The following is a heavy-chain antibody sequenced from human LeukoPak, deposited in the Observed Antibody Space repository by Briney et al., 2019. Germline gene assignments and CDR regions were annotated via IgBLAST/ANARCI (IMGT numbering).Heavy chain of an antibody. CDR1: EFTFSTYS. CDR3: ARSSRLTFDY. D-gene: IGHD6-6*01. J-gene: IGHJ4*02. Sequence: PGGSLRLSCAASEFTFSTYSMNWVRQAPGKGLEWVSYISSSGSTIYYADSVKGRFTISRDNAKNSLYLQMNSLRAEDTAVYYCARSSRLTFDYWGQGTLVTVSS. CDR2: ISSSGSTI. V-gene: IGHV3-48*04.